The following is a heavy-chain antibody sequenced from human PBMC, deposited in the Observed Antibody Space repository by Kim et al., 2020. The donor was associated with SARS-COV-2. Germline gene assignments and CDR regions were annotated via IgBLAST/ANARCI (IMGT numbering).Heavy chain of an antibody. Sequence: DYAGSGKSRITNNEDTSKNQFSLQLNSVSPEDTAIYYCARDTPGQKAYDIWGQGTMVTVSS. V-gene: IGHV6-1*01. J-gene: IGHJ3*02. CDR3: ARDTPGQKAYDI.